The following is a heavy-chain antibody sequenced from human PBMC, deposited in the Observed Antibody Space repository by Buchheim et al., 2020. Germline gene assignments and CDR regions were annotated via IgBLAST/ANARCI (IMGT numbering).Heavy chain of an antibody. V-gene: IGHV3-23*01. Sequence: EVQLLESGGGLVQPGGSLRLSCAASGFTFSSYAMSWVRQVPGKGLEWVSSISDSGVTTSFAASVKGRFTISRDNSKNTLYLQMNSLRAEDTAVYYCAEAIRASDYWGQGTL. CDR2: ISDSGVTT. CDR1: GFTFSSYA. D-gene: IGHD3-10*01. CDR3: AEAIRASDY. J-gene: IGHJ4*02.